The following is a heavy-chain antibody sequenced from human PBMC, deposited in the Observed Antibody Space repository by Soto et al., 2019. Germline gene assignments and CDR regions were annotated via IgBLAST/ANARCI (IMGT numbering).Heavy chain of an antibody. V-gene: IGHV1-8*01. J-gene: IGHJ5*02. D-gene: IGHD3-16*01. CDR1: GYSFTNND. CDR3: ATMTAFVSLICFDR. CDR2: MNPGSGDT. Sequence: AAVKSSFKASGYSFTNNDVSWVRQATGQGLECMGWMNPGSGDTGYAQKFQGRVTMTRDISIATAYMELSSLRSDDPAIYYCATMTAFVSLICFDRWGEVTLVTV.